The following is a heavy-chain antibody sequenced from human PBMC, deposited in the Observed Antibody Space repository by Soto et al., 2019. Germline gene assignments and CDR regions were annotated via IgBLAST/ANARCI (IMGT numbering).Heavy chain of an antibody. J-gene: IGHJ6*03. CDR1: GFTFSSYA. D-gene: IGHD6-13*01. CDR2: ISGSGGST. Sequence: GESLKISCAASGFTFSSYAMSWVRQAPGKGLEWVSAISGSGGSTYYADSVKGRFTISRDNSKNTLYLQMNSLRAEDTAVYYCARGKGSSWYVLYYYMDVWGKGTTVTVSS. CDR3: ARGKGSSWYVLYYYMDV. V-gene: IGHV3-23*01.